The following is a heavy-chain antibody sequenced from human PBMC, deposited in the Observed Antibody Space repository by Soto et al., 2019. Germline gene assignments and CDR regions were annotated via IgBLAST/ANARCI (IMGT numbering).Heavy chain of an antibody. J-gene: IGHJ3*01. CDR2: ITGNSARI. CDR3: AKNGDFDYDAFDV. D-gene: IGHD3-16*01. CDR1: DSTIRRYA. Sequence: EVQLLQSGGGVVQPGGSLRLSCAASDSTIRRYAMSWVRQAPGKGLEWVSGITGNSARIYYADSVRGRFTISRDNSKNTLYMQMDTLIAEDTAIYYCAKNGDFDYDAFDVWGQGTVVTVSS. V-gene: IGHV3-23*01.